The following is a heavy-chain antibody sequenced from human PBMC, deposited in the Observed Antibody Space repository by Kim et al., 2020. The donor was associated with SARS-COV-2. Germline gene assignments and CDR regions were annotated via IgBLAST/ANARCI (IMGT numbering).Heavy chain of an antibody. CDR2: IYYSGST. CDR1: GGSISNYY. D-gene: IGHD1-26*01. Sequence: SETLSLTCTVSGGSISNYYWSWIRQPPGKGLEWNGYIYYSGSTNYNPSLKSRVTISVDTSNNQVSLTLSSVTAADTAVYYCARGRWELPYWGQGPLVTVS. J-gene: IGHJ4*02. CDR3: ARGRWELPY. V-gene: IGHV4-59*01.